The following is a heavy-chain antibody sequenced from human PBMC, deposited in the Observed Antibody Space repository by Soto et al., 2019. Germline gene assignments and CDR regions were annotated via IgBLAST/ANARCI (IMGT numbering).Heavy chain of an antibody. CDR3: ARDGLGTTRRYCAH. CDR2: VIPVLGVA. D-gene: IGHD6-19*01. CDR1: GGTFTSYA. Sequence: QVQLVQSGAEVQKPGSSVKVSCKASGGTFTSYAFNWVRHAPGRGLEWMGRVIPVLGVADYAQNFQDRVPISADKTTSTVYIELTRLRSEDTALYSCARDGLGTTRRYCAHCRKGTRVTVSS. J-gene: IGHJ4*02. V-gene: IGHV1-69*04.